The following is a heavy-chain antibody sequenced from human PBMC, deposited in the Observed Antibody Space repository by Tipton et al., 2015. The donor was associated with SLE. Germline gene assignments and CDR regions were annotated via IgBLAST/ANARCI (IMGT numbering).Heavy chain of an antibody. J-gene: IGHJ5*02. Sequence: TLSLTCAVSGGSISSSNRWSWVRQPPGKGLEWIGEIYHSGSTNYNPSLQSRVTISVDKSKNQFSLKLSSVTAADTAVYYCAREDLAWFDPWGQGTLVTVSS. D-gene: IGHD3-16*01. CDR3: AREDLAWFDP. CDR1: GGSISSSNR. V-gene: IGHV4-4*02. CDR2: IYHSGST.